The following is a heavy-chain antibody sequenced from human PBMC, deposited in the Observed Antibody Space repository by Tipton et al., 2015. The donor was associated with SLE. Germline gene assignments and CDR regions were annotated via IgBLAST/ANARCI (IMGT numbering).Heavy chain of an antibody. Sequence: SLRLSCIVSGFTVSSNYMSWVRQAPGKGLEWVSCIYSGGGTYYADSLKGRFTISRDKDENTVYLQINSLRAEDTAVYYCARDMANGLYWPSGMDVWGQGTTVTVAS. D-gene: IGHD2-8*02. V-gene: IGHV3-53*01. CDR2: IYSGGGT. J-gene: IGHJ6*02. CDR1: GFTVSSNY. CDR3: ARDMANGLYWPSGMDV.